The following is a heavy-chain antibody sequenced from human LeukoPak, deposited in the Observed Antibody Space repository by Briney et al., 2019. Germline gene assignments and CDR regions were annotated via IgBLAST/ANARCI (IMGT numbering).Heavy chain of an antibody. CDR1: GFSFSTYW. J-gene: IGHJ4*02. Sequence: QSGGSLRLSCAASGFSFSTYWMTWVRQAPGKGLEWVATIKPDGSEEYYVDSVRGRFTISRDNAKQSLHLQMNSLRAEDTAVYYCARGFRRRYGDLPTYDYWGLGSLVTVSS. CDR3: ARGFRRRYGDLPTYDY. V-gene: IGHV3-7*01. CDR2: IKPDGSEE. D-gene: IGHD2-21*02.